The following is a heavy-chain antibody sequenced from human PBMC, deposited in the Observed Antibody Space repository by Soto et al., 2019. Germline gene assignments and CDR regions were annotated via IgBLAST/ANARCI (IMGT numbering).Heavy chain of an antibody. Sequence: PGGSLRLSCAASEFTFSTYSMHWVRQAPGKGLEWVAVTSYDGSIKLYADSVKGRFTISRDNAKNTLYLQMNSLRAEDTAVYFCASGDMRGAYHHYALGVWGQGTAVTVSS. J-gene: IGHJ6*02. CDR3: ASGDMRGAYHHYALGV. D-gene: IGHD2-21*02. CDR2: TSYDGSIK. V-gene: IGHV3-30*14. CDR1: EFTFSTYS.